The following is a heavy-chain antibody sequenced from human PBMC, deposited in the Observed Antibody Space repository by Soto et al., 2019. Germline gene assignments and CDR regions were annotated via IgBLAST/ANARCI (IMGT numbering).Heavy chain of an antibody. V-gene: IGHV3-23*01. Sequence: EVQLLESGGGLVQPGGSLRLSCSASGFTFTSYAMSWVRQAPGKGLEWVSGISGSGDDTKSADSVKGRFTISRDNFKNMLYLTMNSLRAEDTAVYYCAKHDFWTLYNTGLESWGQGTLVTVSS. CDR1: GFTFTSYA. J-gene: IGHJ4*02. CDR2: ISGSGDDT. CDR3: AKHDFWTLYNTGLES. D-gene: IGHD3-3*01.